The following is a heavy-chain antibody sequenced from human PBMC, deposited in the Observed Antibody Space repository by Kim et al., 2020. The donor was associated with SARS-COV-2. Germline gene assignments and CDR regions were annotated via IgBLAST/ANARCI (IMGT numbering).Heavy chain of an antibody. CDR2: IDPRDSYT. J-gene: IGHJ3*01. CDR3: ARRQWGNDGEVFAM. D-gene: IGHD1-26*01. Sequence: GESLKISCKASRYSITSYWISWVRQMPGKGLEWMGRIDPRDSYTKYSPTLQGHVTISVDKSLNTAYLQWSSLKASDTAMYYCARRQWGNDGEVFAMWGQGTMVTVSS. V-gene: IGHV5-10-1*01. CDR1: RYSITSYW.